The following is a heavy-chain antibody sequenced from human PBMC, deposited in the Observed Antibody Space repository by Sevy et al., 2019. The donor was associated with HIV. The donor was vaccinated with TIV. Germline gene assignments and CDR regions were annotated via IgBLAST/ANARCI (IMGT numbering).Heavy chain of an antibody. D-gene: IGHD3-22*01. CDR2: IVVGSGNT. Sequence: ASVKVSCKASGFTFTSSAVQWVRQARGQRLEWIGWIVVGSGNTNYAQKFQERVTITRDMSTSTAYMELSSLRSEDTAVYYCVAHYYDSSGYYYVDYWGQGTLVTVSS. J-gene: IGHJ4*02. CDR3: VAHYYDSSGYYYVDY. V-gene: IGHV1-58*01. CDR1: GFTFTSSA.